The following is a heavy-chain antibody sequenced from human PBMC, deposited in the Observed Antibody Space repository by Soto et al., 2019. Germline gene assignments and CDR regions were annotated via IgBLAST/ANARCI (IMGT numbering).Heavy chain of an antibody. CDR3: AKRRSSSSLYYYYGMDV. Sequence: PGGSLRLSCAASGFTFSSYAMSWVRQAPGKGLEWVSAISGSGGSTYYADSVKGRFTISRDNSKNTLYLQMNSLRAEGTAVYYCAKRRSSSSLYYYYGMDVWGQGTTVTVSS. CDR1: GFTFSSYA. D-gene: IGHD6-6*01. J-gene: IGHJ6*02. CDR2: ISGSGGST. V-gene: IGHV3-23*01.